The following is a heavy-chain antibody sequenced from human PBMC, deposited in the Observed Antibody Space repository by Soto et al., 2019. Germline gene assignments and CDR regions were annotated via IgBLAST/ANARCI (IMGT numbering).Heavy chain of an antibody. Sequence: PGESLKISCKGSGYSFPSYWIGWVRQMPGKGLEWMGIVYPGDSDTRYSPSFQGQVTISADKSISTAYLQWSSLKASDTAMYYCARYYYDSSGPDAFDIWGQGTMVTVSS. V-gene: IGHV5-51*01. CDR2: VYPGDSDT. J-gene: IGHJ3*02. D-gene: IGHD3-22*01. CDR1: GYSFPSYW. CDR3: ARYYYDSSGPDAFDI.